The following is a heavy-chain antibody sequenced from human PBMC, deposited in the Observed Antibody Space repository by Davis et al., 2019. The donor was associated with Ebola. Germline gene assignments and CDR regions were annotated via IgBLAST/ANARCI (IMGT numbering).Heavy chain of an antibody. J-gene: IGHJ6*02. D-gene: IGHD1-14*01. CDR1: GFTFRSYW. Sequence: GGSLRLSCAAPGFTFRSYWMSWVRQAPGKGLEWVANIKQVGSEKYYVDSVKGRFPTSRDNAKNSLYLQMNSLRAEDTAVYYCAKENNHQTGYYYYGMDVWGQGTTVTVSS. V-gene: IGHV3-7*03. CDR3: AKENNHQTGYYYYGMDV. CDR2: IKQVGSEK.